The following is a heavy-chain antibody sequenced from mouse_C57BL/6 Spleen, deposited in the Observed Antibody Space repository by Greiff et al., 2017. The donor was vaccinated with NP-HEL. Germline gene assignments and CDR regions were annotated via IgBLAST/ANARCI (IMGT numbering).Heavy chain of an antibody. CDR2: ISDGGSYT. D-gene: IGHD4-1*01. Sequence: EVKLVESGGGLVKPGGSLKLSCAASGFTFSSYAMSWVRQTPEKRLEWVATISDGGSYTYYPDNVKGQFTISRDNAKNKLYLQMSHLKSEDTAMYYCARGGDWDVGVAYWGQGTLVTVSA. CDR1: GFTFSSYA. V-gene: IGHV5-4*03. CDR3: ARGGDWDVGVAY. J-gene: IGHJ3*01.